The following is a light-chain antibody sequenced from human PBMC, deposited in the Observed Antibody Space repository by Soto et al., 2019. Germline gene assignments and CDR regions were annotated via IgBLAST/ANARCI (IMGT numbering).Light chain of an antibody. CDR2: EVS. Sequence: QSALTQPPSASGSPGQSVTISCSGTSSDVGAYKDVSWYQQYGGKAPKLMIYEVSQRPSGIPDSFSCSKSGTTASPTVSGLQDEDEADYYSTSYVGSNIWVFGGGTKLTVL. V-gene: IGLV2-8*01. CDR1: SSDVGAYKD. CDR3: TSYVGSNIWV. J-gene: IGLJ3*02.